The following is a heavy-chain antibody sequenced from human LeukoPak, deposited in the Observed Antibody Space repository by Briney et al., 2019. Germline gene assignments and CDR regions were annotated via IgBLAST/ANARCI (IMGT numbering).Heavy chain of an antibody. D-gene: IGHD2-2*02. Sequence: SVKVSCKASGYTFTGYYMHWVRPAPGQGLEWMGWINPNSGGTNYAQKFQGRVTMTRDTSISTAYMELSRLRSDDSAVYYCARLGDIVVVPAAIDRGGQQLVQDYWGQGTLVTVSS. J-gene: IGHJ4*02. CDR2: INPNSGGT. CDR3: ARLGDIVVVPAAIDRGGQQLVQDY. CDR1: GYTFTGYY. V-gene: IGHV1-2*02.